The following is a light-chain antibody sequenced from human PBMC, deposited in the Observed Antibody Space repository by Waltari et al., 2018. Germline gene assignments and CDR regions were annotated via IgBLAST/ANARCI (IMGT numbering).Light chain of an antibody. CDR1: QSIGRY. J-gene: IGKJ1*01. CDR3: QNHERLPAV. V-gene: IGKV3-20*01. CDR2: GAS. Sequence: EIVLTQSPGTLSLSPGERATLSCRASQSIGRYLVWYQQKPCQAPRLLIYGASSRAAGIPDRFSGSGSGTDFSLTISRLEPEDVAVYYCQNHERLPAVFGQGTKVEIK.